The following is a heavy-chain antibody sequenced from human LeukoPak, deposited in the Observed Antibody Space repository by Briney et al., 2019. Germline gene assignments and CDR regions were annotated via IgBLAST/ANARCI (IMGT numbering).Heavy chain of an antibody. J-gene: IGHJ4*02. CDR2: ISWNSGSI. D-gene: IGHD3-10*01. CDR1: GFTFDDYA. V-gene: IGHV3-9*01. Sequence: GRSLRLSCAASGFTFDDYAMHWVRQAPGKGLEWVSGISWNSGSIGYADSVKGRFTISRDNAKNSLYLQMNSLRAEDTALYYCAKDIGSLLWFGESNFDYWGQGTLVTVSS. CDR3: AKDIGSLLWFGESNFDY.